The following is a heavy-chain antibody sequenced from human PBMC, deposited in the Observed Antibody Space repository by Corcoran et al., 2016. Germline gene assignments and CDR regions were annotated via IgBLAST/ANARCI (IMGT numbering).Heavy chain of an antibody. Sequence: QVQLVESGGGEVQPGRSLRLSCAASGFTFSSYGMHWVRQAPGKGMEWVAVRSYDGSNKYYADSVKGRFNISGDNSKNTRYLQMNSLRAEDTAVYYCAKVGYRYGDYWGQGTLVIV. CDR1: GFTFSSYG. D-gene: IGHD5-18*01. CDR3: AKVGYRYGDY. CDR2: RSYDGSNK. V-gene: IGHV3-30*18. J-gene: IGHJ1*01.